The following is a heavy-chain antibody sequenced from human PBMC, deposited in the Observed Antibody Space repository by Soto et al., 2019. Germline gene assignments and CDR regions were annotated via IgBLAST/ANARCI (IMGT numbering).Heavy chain of an antibody. J-gene: IGHJ6*02. CDR3: ARDLRYFDWSPFYYYGMDV. Sequence: ASVKVSCKASGYTFTSYGISWVRQAPGQGLEWMGWISAYNGNTNYAQKLQGRVTMTTDTSTSTAYMGLRSLRSDDTAVYYCARDLRYFDWSPFYYYGMDVWGQGTTVTVSS. CDR1: GYTFTSYG. D-gene: IGHD3-9*01. V-gene: IGHV1-18*01. CDR2: ISAYNGNT.